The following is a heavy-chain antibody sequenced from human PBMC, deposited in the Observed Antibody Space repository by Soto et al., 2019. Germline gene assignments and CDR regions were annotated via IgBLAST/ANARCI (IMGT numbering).Heavy chain of an antibody. J-gene: IGHJ6*03. CDR3: ARNQNDFWSGYYTQTNYCYYYMDV. Sequence: ASVKVSCKASGYTFTSYAMHWVRQAPGQRLEWMGWINAGNGNTKYSQKFQGRVTITRDTSARTAYMELSSLRSEDTAVYYCARNQNDFWSGYYTQTNYCYYYMDVWGKGTTVTVSS. D-gene: IGHD3-3*01. CDR1: GYTFTSYA. V-gene: IGHV1-3*01. CDR2: INAGNGNT.